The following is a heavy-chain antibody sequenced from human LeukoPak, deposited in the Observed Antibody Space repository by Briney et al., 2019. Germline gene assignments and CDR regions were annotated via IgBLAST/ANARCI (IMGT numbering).Heavy chain of an antibody. Sequence: ETLSLTCTVSGGSISSYYWSWVRQAPGKGLEWVANIKQDGSEKYYVDSVKGRFTISRDNAKNSLYLQMNSLRAEDTAVYYCGSRGNILTGSGYYFDYWGQGTLVTVSS. CDR2: IKQDGSEK. J-gene: IGHJ4*02. V-gene: IGHV3-7*01. CDR1: GGSISSYY. CDR3: GSRGNILTGSGYYFDY. D-gene: IGHD3-9*01.